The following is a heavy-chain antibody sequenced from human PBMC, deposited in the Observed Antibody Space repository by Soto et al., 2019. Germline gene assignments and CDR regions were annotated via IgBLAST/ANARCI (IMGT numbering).Heavy chain of an antibody. Sequence: QVQLQESGPGLVKPSETLSLTCTVSGGSITNYYCSWFRQPPGKGLEWIGYIQYNGYSAYNLSLMRGVTRSMDTSKTQFSLMLESVTATDTDVYYCARHGFGSLHGLVDVWGQGTTVIVSS. D-gene: IGHD3-10*01. CDR1: GGSITNYY. V-gene: IGHV4-59*08. J-gene: IGHJ6*02. CDR2: IQYNGYS. CDR3: ARHGFGSLHGLVDV.